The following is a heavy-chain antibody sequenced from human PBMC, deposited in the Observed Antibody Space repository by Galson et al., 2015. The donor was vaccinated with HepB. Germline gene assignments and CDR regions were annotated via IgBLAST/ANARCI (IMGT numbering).Heavy chain of an antibody. CDR3: ARYAGIGGDAFDI. V-gene: IGHV3-30*04. J-gene: IGHJ3*02. CDR1: GFTFSSYA. D-gene: IGHD1-1*01. Sequence: SLRLSCAASGFTFSSYAMHWVRQAPGKGLEWVAVISYDGSNKYYADSVKGRFTISRDNSKNTLYLQMNSLRAEDTAVYYCARYAGIGGDAFDIWGQGTMVTVSS. CDR2: ISYDGSNK.